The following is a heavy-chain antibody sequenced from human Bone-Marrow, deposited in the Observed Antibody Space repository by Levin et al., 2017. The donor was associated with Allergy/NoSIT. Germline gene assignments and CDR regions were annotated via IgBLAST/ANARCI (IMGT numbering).Heavy chain of an antibody. CDR2: IYHSGST. CDR3: ARGATIFGVVRYFDY. Sequence: SETLSLTCAVSGGSISSGGYSWSWIRQPPGKGLEWIGYIYHSGSTYYNPSLKSRVTISVDRSKNQFSLKLSSVTAADTAVYYCARGATIFGVVRYFDYWGQGTLVTVSS. CDR1: GGSISSGGYS. D-gene: IGHD3-3*01. V-gene: IGHV4-30-2*01. J-gene: IGHJ4*02.